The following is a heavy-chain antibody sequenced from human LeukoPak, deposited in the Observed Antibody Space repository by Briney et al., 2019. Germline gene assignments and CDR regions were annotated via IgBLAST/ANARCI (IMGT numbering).Heavy chain of an antibody. CDR3: TRTVNSWFDP. J-gene: IGHJ5*02. CDR1: GYTFLNHY. Sequence: ASVKVSCKPSGYTFLNHYIHWVRQAPGQGLEWMGVIRPTDGTTSYAQNFQGRLSMTSDTSTSTAYMELSSLRSGDTAIYYCTRTVNSWFDPWGQGTPVSVS. V-gene: IGHV1-46*01. D-gene: IGHD4-17*01. CDR2: IRPTDGTT.